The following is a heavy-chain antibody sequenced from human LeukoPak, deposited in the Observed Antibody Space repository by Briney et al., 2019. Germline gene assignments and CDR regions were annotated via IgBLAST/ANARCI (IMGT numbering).Heavy chain of an antibody. D-gene: IGHD3-22*01. J-gene: IGHJ4*02. CDR1: GFTFSSYA. CDR3: AKQIYHDSSDYYRDKIFDY. V-gene: IGHV3-23*01. CDR2: INGSGSST. Sequence: PGGSLRLSCAASGFTFSSYAMTWVRQAPGMGLEWVSTINGSGSSTYYADSVKGRFTVSRDNSKNTLYLQVSSLRAEDTALYYCAKQIYHDSSDYYRDKIFDYWGQGTLVTVSS.